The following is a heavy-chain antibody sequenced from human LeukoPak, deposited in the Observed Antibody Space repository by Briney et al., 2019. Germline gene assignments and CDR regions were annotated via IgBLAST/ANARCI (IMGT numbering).Heavy chain of an antibody. V-gene: IGHV3-23*01. J-gene: IGHJ4*02. CDR1: GFTFSSYA. CDR3: AKAWGITMVRGVTLDY. D-gene: IGHD3-10*01. Sequence: PGGSLRLSCAASGFTFSSYAMSWVRQAPGKGLEWVSAISGSGGSTYCADSVKGRFTISRDNSKNTLYLQMNSLRAEDTAVYYCAKAWGITMVRGVTLDYWGQGTLVTVSS. CDR2: ISGSGGST.